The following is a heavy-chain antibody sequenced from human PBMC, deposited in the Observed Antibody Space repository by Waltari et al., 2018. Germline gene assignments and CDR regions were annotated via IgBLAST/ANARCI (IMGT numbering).Heavy chain of an antibody. V-gene: IGHV3-23*01. CDR2: ISGSGGST. D-gene: IGHD6-19*01. Sequence: EVQLLESGGGLVQPGGSLSLSCAASGFTFSTYAMTWVRQAPGKGLEWVSAISGSGGSTYYADSVKGRFTISRDNSKNTLYLQMNSLRAEDTAVYYCAPREVAGTDFDYWGQGTLVTVSS. CDR3: APREVAGTDFDY. J-gene: IGHJ4*02. CDR1: GFTFSTYA.